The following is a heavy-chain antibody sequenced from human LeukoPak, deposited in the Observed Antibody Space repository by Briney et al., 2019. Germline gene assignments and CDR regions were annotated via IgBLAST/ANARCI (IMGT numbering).Heavy chain of an antibody. J-gene: IGHJ3*02. CDR1: GYTFTDYY. CDR3: ARGPSSDGSGSYAFDI. CDR2: INPNSGGT. V-gene: IGHV1-2*02. D-gene: IGHD3-10*01. Sequence: ASVKVSCKASGYTFTDYYMHWVRQAPGQGLEWMGWINPNSGGTNYAQKFQGRVTMTRDTSISTAYMELSRLRSDDTAVYYCARGPSSDGSGSYAFDIWGQGTMVTVSS.